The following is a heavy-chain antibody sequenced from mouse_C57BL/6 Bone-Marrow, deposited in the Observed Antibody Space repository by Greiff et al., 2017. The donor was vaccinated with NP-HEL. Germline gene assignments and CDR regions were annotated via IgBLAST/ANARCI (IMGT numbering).Heavy chain of an antibody. CDR3: ARYYNGSSDFDD. CDR1: GYTFTSYL. Sequence: VQLQQPGAELVKPGASVKLSCKASGYTFTSYLMHWVKQRPGRGLEWIGRIDPNSGGTKYNEKFKSKATLTVDKPSSKAYMQLNSLTAGDSAVYYCARYYNGSSDFDDWGQGTTLTVSS. J-gene: IGHJ2*01. D-gene: IGHD1-1*01. V-gene: IGHV1-72*01. CDR2: IDPNSGGT.